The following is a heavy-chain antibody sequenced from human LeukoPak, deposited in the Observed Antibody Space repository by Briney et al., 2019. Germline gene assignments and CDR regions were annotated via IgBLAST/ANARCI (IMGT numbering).Heavy chain of an antibody. Sequence: GGSLRLSCAASGFTFSSYGMHWVRQAPGKGLEWVAVISYDGSNKYYADSVKGRFTISRDNSKNTLYLQMNSLRAEDTAVYYCAKGEDVVAATEPLYYYYGMDVWGKGTTVTVSS. V-gene: IGHV3-30*18. D-gene: IGHD2-15*01. CDR1: GFTFSSYG. J-gene: IGHJ6*04. CDR3: AKGEDVVAATEPLYYYYGMDV. CDR2: ISYDGSNK.